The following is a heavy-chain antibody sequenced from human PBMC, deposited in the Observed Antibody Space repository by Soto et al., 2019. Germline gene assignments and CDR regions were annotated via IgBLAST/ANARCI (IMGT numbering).Heavy chain of an antibody. Sequence: QMQLVESGGCVVQPGRSLRLSCAASGFTFRSYGIHWVRQAPGKGLEWVALIWFDGSKKYYVDSVKGRFAVSRDNSKNTLYLQMNSLRVEDTAVYYCARDRLVPYGYGMDVWGQGTKVTVSS. CDR2: IWFDGSKK. J-gene: IGHJ6*02. V-gene: IGHV3-33*01. D-gene: IGHD2-2*01. CDR3: ARDRLVPYGYGMDV. CDR1: GFTFRSYG.